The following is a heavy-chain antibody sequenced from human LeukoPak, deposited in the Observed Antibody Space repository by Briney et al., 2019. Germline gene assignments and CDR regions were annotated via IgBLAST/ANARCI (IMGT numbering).Heavy chain of an antibody. CDR2: IIPIFGTA. J-gene: IGHJ5*02. D-gene: IGHD3-10*01. CDR1: GGTFSSYA. Sequence: GASVKVSCKASGGTFSSYAISWVRQAPGQGLEWMGGIIPIFGTANYAQKFQGRVTITADESTSTAYMELSSLRSEDTAVYYCARVGRFGDNWFDPWGQGTLVTVSS. V-gene: IGHV1-69*13. CDR3: ARVGRFGDNWFDP.